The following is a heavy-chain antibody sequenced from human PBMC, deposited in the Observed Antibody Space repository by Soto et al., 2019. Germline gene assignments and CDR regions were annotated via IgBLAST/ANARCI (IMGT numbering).Heavy chain of an antibody. CDR1: GFTFSSYA. J-gene: IGHJ6*02. Sequence: GGSLRLSCAASGFTFSSYAMSWVRQAPGKGLEWVSAISGSGGSTYYADSVKGRFTISRDNSKNTLYLQMNSLRAEDTAVYYCAKDGVHCSSTSCYDYHYYGMDVWGQGTTVTVSS. V-gene: IGHV3-23*01. D-gene: IGHD2-2*01. CDR3: AKDGVHCSSTSCYDYHYYGMDV. CDR2: ISGSGGST.